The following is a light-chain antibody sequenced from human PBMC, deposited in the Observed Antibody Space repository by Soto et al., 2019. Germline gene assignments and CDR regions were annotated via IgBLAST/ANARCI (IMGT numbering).Light chain of an antibody. CDR2: AAS. CDR1: QSISSY. V-gene: IGKV1-39*01. Sequence: DIQMTQSPSSLSASVGDRVTITCRASQSISSYLNWYQQKPGKAPKLLIYAASSLQSGVPSRFSGSGSGTDFTLTISSLQPEDFATYYCQQYNNWPLTFRAGTKVDIK. CDR3: QQYNNWPLT. J-gene: IGKJ4*01.